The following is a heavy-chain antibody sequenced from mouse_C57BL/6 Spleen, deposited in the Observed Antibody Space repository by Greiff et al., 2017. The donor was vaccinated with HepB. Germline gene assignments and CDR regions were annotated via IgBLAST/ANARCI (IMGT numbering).Heavy chain of an antibody. V-gene: IGHV1-4*01. Sequence: VMLVESGAELARPGASVKMSCKASGYTFTSYTMHWVKQRPGQGLEWIGYINPSSGYTKYNQKFKDKATLTADKSSSTAYMQLSSLTSEDSSVYYCAREGYWYFDVWGTGTTVTVSS. J-gene: IGHJ1*03. CDR3: AREGYWYFDV. CDR1: GYTFTSYT. CDR2: INPSSGYT.